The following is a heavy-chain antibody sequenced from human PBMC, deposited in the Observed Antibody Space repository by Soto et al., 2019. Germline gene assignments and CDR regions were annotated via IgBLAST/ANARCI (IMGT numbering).Heavy chain of an antibody. V-gene: IGHV4-31*03. CDR2: IYYSGST. CDR3: ARDGNYDILTGSLEGYYYGMDV. CDR1: GGSISSGGYY. D-gene: IGHD3-9*01. J-gene: IGHJ6*02. Sequence: SETLSLTCTVSGGSISSGGYYWSWIRQHPGKGLEWIGYIYYSGSTYYNPSLKSRVTISVDTSKNQFSLKLSSVTAADTAVYYCARDGNYDILTGSLEGYYYGMDVWGQGTTVTVSS.